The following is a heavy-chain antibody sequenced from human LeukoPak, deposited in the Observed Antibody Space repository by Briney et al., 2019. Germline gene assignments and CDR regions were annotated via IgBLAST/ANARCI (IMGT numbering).Heavy chain of an antibody. CDR2: ISGSGDST. Sequence: GGSLRLSCAASGFTFSSYAMSWVRQAPGKGLEWVSAISGSGDSTYYGDSVKGRFTISRDNSKNTLYLQMNSLRAEDTAVYYCAKTRPLDSSSWSHGDYWGQGTLDTVSS. D-gene: IGHD6-13*01. CDR3: AKTRPLDSSSWSHGDY. V-gene: IGHV3-23*01. CDR1: GFTFSSYA. J-gene: IGHJ4*02.